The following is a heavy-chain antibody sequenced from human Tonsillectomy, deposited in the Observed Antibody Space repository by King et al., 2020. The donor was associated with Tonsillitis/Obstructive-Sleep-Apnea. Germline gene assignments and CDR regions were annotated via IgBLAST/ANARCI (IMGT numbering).Heavy chain of an antibody. V-gene: IGHV3-74*01. Sequence: VQLVESGGGLVQPGGSLRLSCAASGFTCISYWMHWVRQSPWKVLVWVSRINSDGISKIYADSVKGRFTNSRENAKNTLYLQMNSLRAEDTAVYYCASQIAEPAFDIWGQGTMVTVSS. CDR1: GFTCISYW. J-gene: IGHJ3*02. CDR2: INSDGISK. CDR3: ASQIAEPAFDI.